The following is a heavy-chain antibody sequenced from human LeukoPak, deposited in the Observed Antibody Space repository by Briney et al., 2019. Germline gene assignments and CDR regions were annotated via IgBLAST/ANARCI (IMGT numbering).Heavy chain of an antibody. CDR3: AREVAAAGTNNLDY. CDR1: GFTFSSHW. J-gene: IGHJ4*02. V-gene: IGHV3-7*01. D-gene: IGHD6-13*01. Sequence: GGCLRLSCVASGFTFSSHWMSWVRQAPGKGLEWVANIKQDGSEKYFVDSVKGRFTISRDNAKNSLYLQMNSLRAEDTAVYYCAREVAAAGTNNLDYWGQGTLVTVSS. CDR2: IKQDGSEK.